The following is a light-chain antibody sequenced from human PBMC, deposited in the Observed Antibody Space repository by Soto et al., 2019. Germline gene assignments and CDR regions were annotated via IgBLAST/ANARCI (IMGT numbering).Light chain of an antibody. J-gene: IGKJ5*01. V-gene: IGKV1-39*01. Sequence: DIQMTQSPSSLSASVGDRVTITCRASESISRHLNWCQQKPGKAPKLLIYAASSLQNGVPSRFSSSGSGTNFTLTISNLQPQDFATYYCRQSYSTLSITFGQGTRLEIK. CDR1: ESISRH. CDR3: RQSYSTLSIT. CDR2: AAS.